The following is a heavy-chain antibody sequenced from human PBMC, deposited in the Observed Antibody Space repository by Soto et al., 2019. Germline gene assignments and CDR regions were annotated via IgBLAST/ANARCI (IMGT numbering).Heavy chain of an antibody. D-gene: IGHD3-22*01. V-gene: IGHV1-69*13. CDR2: IIPIFGTA. CDR3: ARDHRAHYYDSSGSFDY. Sequence: SVKVSCKASGGTFSSYAISWVRQAPGQGLEWMGGIIPIFGTANYAQKFQGRVTITADESTSTAYMELSSLRSEDTAVYYCARDHRAHYYDSSGSFDYWGQGTLVTVSS. J-gene: IGHJ4*02. CDR1: GGTFSSYA.